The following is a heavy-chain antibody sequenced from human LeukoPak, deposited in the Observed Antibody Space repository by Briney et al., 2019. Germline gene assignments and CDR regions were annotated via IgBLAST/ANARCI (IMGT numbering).Heavy chain of an antibody. CDR2: ISWNSGSI. V-gene: IGHV3-9*01. D-gene: IGHD3-22*01. CDR3: AKDSYYDSSGYYSN. CDR1: GFTFDDYA. Sequence: GGSLRLSCAASGFTFDDYAMPWVRQAPGKGLEWVSGISWNSGSIGYADSVKGRFTISRDNAKNSLYLQMNSLRAEDTALYYCAKDSYYDSSGYYSNWGQGTLVTVSS. J-gene: IGHJ4*02.